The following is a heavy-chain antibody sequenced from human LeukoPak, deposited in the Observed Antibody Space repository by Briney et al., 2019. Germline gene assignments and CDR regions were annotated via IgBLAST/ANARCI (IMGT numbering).Heavy chain of an antibody. CDR1: GFTFSSYA. CDR2: ISGSGGST. CDR3: AKVLPMEWSIAARLGTCYFDY. J-gene: IGHJ4*02. V-gene: IGHV3-23*01. D-gene: IGHD6-6*01. Sequence: GGSLRLSCAASGFTFSSYAMSWVRQAPGKGLEWVSAISGSGGSTYYADSVKGRFTISRDNSKNTLYLQMNSLRAEDTAVYYCAKVLPMEWSIAARLGTCYFDYWGQGTLVTVSS.